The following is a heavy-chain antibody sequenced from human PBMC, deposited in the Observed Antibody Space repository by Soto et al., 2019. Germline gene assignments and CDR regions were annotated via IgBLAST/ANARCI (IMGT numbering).Heavy chain of an antibody. CDR3: ALDYDILTGYWSPNYFDY. Sequence: SGPTLVNPTQTLTLTCTFSGFSLSTSGMCVSWIRQPPGKALEWLARIDWDDDKYYSTSLKTRLTISKDTSKNQVVLTMTNMDPVDTATYYCALDYDILTGYWSPNYFDYWGQGTLVTVSS. CDR2: IDWDDDK. J-gene: IGHJ4*02. CDR1: GFSLSTSGMC. D-gene: IGHD3-9*01. V-gene: IGHV2-70*11.